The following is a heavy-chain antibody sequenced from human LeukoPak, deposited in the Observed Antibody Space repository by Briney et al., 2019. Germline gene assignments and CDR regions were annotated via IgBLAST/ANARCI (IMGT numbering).Heavy chain of an antibody. CDR1: GGTFSSYA. V-gene: IGHV1-69*06. Sequence: VASVKVSCKASGGTFSSYAISWVRQAPGQGLEGMGGIIPIFGTANYAQKFQGRVTITADKSTSTAYMELSSLRSEDTAVYYCARDLVHSSSWYGNFDYWGQGTPVTVSS. CDR3: ARDLVHSSSWYGNFDY. CDR2: IIPIFGTA. J-gene: IGHJ4*02. D-gene: IGHD6-13*01.